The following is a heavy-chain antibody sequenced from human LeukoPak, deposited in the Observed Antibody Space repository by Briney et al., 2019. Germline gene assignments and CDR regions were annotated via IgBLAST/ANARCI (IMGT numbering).Heavy chain of an antibody. V-gene: IGHV4-59*01. J-gene: IGHJ6*02. D-gene: IGHD1-26*01. Sequence: NPSETLSLTCSVSDGSINSYYWNWIRRPPGKGLEWIGYIYYNGNTNYSPSLKGRVTMSVDTSKNLFSLKVSSVTAADTAVYYCARGRSNYYGMDVWGQGTTVTVSS. CDR1: DGSINSYY. CDR2: IYYNGNT. CDR3: ARGRSNYYGMDV.